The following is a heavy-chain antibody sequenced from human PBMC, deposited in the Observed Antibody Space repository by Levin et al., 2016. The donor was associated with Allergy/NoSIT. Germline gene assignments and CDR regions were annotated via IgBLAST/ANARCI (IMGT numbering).Heavy chain of an antibody. CDR2: IKSKTDGGTT. CDR3: TTDTPTTVVTRYDY. Sequence: WIRQPPGKGLEWVGRIKSKTDGGTTDYAAPVKGRFTISRDDSKNTLYLQMNSLKTEDTAVYYCTTDTPTTVVTRYDYWGQGTLVTVSS. D-gene: IGHD4-23*01. J-gene: IGHJ4*02. V-gene: IGHV3-15*01.